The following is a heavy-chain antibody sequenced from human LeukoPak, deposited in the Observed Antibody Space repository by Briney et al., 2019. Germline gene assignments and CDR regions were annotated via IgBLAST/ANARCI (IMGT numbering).Heavy chain of an antibody. CDR2: ISVYNGNP. V-gene: IGHV1-18*01. CDR1: GYTFTSYA. J-gene: IGHJ4*02. Sequence: ASVKVSCKASGYTFTSYAISWVRQAPGQGLERMGWISVYNGNPHYAQKFQGRVTMTTDTSTSTAYMELRSLRFDDTAVYYCARREEWGYSYGYPYWGQGTLVTVSS. D-gene: IGHD5-18*01. CDR3: ARREEWGYSYGYPY.